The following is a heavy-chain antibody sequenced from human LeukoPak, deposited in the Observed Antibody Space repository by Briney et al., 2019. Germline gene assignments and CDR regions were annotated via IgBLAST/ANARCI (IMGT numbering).Heavy chain of an antibody. J-gene: IGHJ4*02. CDR2: ISSGGTII. D-gene: IGHD6-13*01. V-gene: IGHV3-11*04. Sequence: GGPLRLSCAASGFSFSDYYMSWIRQAPGKGLEWVSYISSGGTIIYQADSVKGRFTISRDNAKNTLYLQMNSLRAEDTTVYYCARGTSWYIDYWGQGTLVTVSS. CDR1: GFSFSDYY. CDR3: ARGTSWYIDY.